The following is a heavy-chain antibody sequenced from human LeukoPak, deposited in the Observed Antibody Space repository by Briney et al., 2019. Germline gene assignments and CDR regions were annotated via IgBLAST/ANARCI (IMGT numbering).Heavy chain of an antibody. CDR3: ARGFRIAAAGPFDY. Sequence: SETLSLTCTVSGGSISSGGYYWSWIRQHPGKGLEWIGYIYYSGSTYFNPSLKSRVTISVDTSKNQFSLKLSSVTAADTAVYYCARGFRIAAAGPFDYWGQGTLVTVSS. J-gene: IGHJ4*02. V-gene: IGHV4-31*03. D-gene: IGHD6-13*01. CDR1: GGSISSGGYY. CDR2: IYYSGST.